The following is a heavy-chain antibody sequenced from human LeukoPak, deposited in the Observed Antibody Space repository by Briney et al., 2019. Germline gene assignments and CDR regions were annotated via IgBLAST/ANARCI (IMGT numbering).Heavy chain of an antibody. D-gene: IGHD6-13*01. V-gene: IGHV1-18*01. Sequence: ASVKVSCKASGGTFSSYAISWVRQAPGQGLEWMGWISAHNGKTNYEQKFQGRVTMTTDTSTSTAYMELRSLRFDDTAVYYCASYQVYSSSYYWFDPWGQGTLVTVSS. CDR1: GGTFSSYA. J-gene: IGHJ5*02. CDR3: ASYQVYSSSYYWFDP. CDR2: ISAHNGKT.